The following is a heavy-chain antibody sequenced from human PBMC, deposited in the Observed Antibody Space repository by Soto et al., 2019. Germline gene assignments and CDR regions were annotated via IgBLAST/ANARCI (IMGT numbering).Heavy chain of an antibody. CDR1: GGSISSYY. CDR3: ARSTVTTELCFDY. Sequence: PSETLSLTCTVSGGSISSYYWSWIRQPPGKGLEWIGYIYYSGSTNYNPSLKSRVTISVDTSKNQFSLKLSSVTAADTAVYYCARSTVTTELCFDYWGQGTLVTVSS. CDR2: IYYSGST. V-gene: IGHV4-59*01. J-gene: IGHJ4*02. D-gene: IGHD4-4*01.